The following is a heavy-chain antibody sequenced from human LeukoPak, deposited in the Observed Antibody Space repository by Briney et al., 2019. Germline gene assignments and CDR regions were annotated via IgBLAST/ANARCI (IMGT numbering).Heavy chain of an antibody. V-gene: IGHV3-53*01. D-gene: IGHD1-26*01. CDR1: GFTFSSYA. CDR3: ARDRVGATTNFDY. CDR2: IYSGGNT. J-gene: IGHJ4*02. Sequence: HPGGSLRLSCAASGFTFSSYAMSWARQAPGKGLDWVSVIYSGGNTYYADSVKGRFTISRDNSKNTLYLQMNSLRAEDTAVYYCARDRVGATTNFDYWGQGTLVTVSS.